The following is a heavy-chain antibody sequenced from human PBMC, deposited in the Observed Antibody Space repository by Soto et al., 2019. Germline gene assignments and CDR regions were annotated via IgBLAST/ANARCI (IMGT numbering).Heavy chain of an antibody. CDR1: GFTFSSYG. Sequence: QVQLVESGGGVVQPGRSLRLSCAASGFTFSSYGMHWVRQAPGKGLEWVAVIWYDGSNKYYADSVKGRFTISRDNSKNTLYLQMNRLRAEDTAVYYCARGLRLRIDYWGQGTLVTVSS. CDR2: IWYDGSNK. V-gene: IGHV3-33*01. CDR3: ARGLRLRIDY. J-gene: IGHJ4*02. D-gene: IGHD5-12*01.